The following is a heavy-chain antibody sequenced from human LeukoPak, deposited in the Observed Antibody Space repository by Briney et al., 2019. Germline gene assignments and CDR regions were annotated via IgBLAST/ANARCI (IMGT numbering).Heavy chain of an antibody. Sequence: ASVKVSCKVSGYTLTELSMHWVRQAPGKGLEWMGGFDPEDGETIYAQKFQGRVTMTEDTSTDTAYMELSSLRSEDTAVYYCAKASIAVAGPDYYYGMDVWGQGTTVTASS. D-gene: IGHD6-19*01. CDR3: AKASIAVAGPDYYYGMDV. CDR1: GYTLTELS. V-gene: IGHV1-24*01. CDR2: FDPEDGET. J-gene: IGHJ6*02.